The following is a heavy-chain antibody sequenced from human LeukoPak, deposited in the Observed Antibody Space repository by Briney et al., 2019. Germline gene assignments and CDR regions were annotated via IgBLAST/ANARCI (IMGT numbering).Heavy chain of an antibody. CDR3: ARDSSILYDNRPLLDY. CDR2: ISAYNGNT. CDR1: GYTFTSYG. J-gene: IGHJ4*02. V-gene: IGHV1-18*04. Sequence: ASVKVSCKASGYTFTSYGISWVRQAPGQGLEWMGWISAYNGNTNYAQKLQGRVTMTTDTSTSTAYMELRSLRSDDTAVCYCARDSSILYDNRPLLDYWGRGTLVTVPS. D-gene: IGHD6-13*01.